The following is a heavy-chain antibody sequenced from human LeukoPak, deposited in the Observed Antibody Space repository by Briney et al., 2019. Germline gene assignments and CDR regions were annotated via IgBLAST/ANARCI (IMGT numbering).Heavy chain of an antibody. CDR3: AKVYRAHGDYHAFDV. Sequence: GGSLRLSRAASRFSFSSYAMSWVRQAPGKGLEWVSSISGSGSSTYYADSVKDRFTISRDNSKNTLYLQMNSLRAEDTAVYYCAKVYRAHGDYHAFDVWGQGTMVTVSS. V-gene: IGHV3-23*01. CDR1: RFSFSSYA. D-gene: IGHD4-17*01. J-gene: IGHJ3*01. CDR2: ISGSGSST.